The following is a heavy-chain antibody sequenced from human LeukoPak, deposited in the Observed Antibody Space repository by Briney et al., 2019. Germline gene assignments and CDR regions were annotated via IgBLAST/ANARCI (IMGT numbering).Heavy chain of an antibody. D-gene: IGHD4-23*01. V-gene: IGHV4-39*01. Sequence: HPSETLSPTCTVSGGSISSSSYYWGWIRQPPGKGLEWIGSIYYSGSTYYNPSLKSRVTISVDTSKNQFSLKLSSVTAADTAVYYCARGQTYGGNDWGQGTLVTVSS. CDR3: ARGQTYGGND. CDR1: GGSISSSSYY. J-gene: IGHJ4*02. CDR2: IYYSGST.